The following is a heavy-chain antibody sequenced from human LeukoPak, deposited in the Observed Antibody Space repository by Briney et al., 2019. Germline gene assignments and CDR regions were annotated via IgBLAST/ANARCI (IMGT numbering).Heavy chain of an antibody. Sequence: SETLSLTCAVYGGSFSGYYWSWIRQPPGKGLEWIGEINHSGSTNYNPSLKSRVTISVDTSKNQFSLKLSSLTAADTAVYYCATSGWYQTGVYWGQGTLVTVSS. V-gene: IGHV4-34*01. CDR1: GGSFSGYY. CDR3: ATSGWYQTGVY. CDR2: INHSGST. D-gene: IGHD6-13*01. J-gene: IGHJ4*02.